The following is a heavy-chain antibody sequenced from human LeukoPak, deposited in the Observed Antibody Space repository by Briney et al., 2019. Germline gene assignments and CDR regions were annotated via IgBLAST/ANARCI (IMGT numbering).Heavy chain of an antibody. Sequence: SETLSLTCAVYGGSFSGYYWSWIRQPPGKGLEWIGEINHSGSTNYNPSLKSRVTISVDTSKNQFSLKLSSVTAADTAVYYCAREYSSSSLAFDYWGQGTLVTVSP. D-gene: IGHD6-6*01. J-gene: IGHJ4*02. CDR3: AREYSSSSLAFDY. CDR1: GGSFSGYY. CDR2: INHSGST. V-gene: IGHV4-34*01.